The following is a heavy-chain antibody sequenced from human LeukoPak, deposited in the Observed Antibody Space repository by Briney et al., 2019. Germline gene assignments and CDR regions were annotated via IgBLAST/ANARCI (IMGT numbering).Heavy chain of an antibody. J-gene: IGHJ6*03. CDR3: AREVGSGPYYYYMDV. D-gene: IGHD1-26*01. CDR2: IYYSGST. CDR1: GGSISSYY. Sequence: PSETLSLTCTVSGGSISSYYWSWIRQPPGKGLEWIGYIYYSGSTNYNPSLKSRVTISVDTSKNQFSLKLSSVTAADTAVYYCAREVGSGPYYYYMDVWGKGTTVTVS. V-gene: IGHV4-59*01.